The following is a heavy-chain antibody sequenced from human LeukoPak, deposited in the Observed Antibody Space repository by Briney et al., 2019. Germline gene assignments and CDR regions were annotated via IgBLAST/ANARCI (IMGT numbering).Heavy chain of an antibody. CDR3: ARDWSVVVPAANFDY. D-gene: IGHD2-2*01. CDR2: IIPIFGTA. Sequence: SVKVSCKASGGTFSSYATSWVRQAPGQGLEWMGGIIPIFGTANYAQKFQGRVTITTDESTSTAYMELRSLRSDDTAVYYCARDWSVVVPAANFDYWGQGTLVTVSS. CDR1: GGTFSSYA. V-gene: IGHV1-69*05. J-gene: IGHJ4*02.